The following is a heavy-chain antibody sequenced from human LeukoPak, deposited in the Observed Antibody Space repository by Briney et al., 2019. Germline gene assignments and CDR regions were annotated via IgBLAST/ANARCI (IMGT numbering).Heavy chain of an antibody. D-gene: IGHD2-21*02. CDR2: ISPIFGTA. CDR1: GGTFSSYA. V-gene: IGHV1-69*01. Sequence: SVKVSCKASGGTFSSYAISSVRQAAGQGLEWMGGISPIFGTANYAQKFQGRVTITADESTSTAYMELSSLRSEDTAVYYCARDQAYCGGDCAPGYWGQGTLVTVSS. J-gene: IGHJ4*02. CDR3: ARDQAYCGGDCAPGY.